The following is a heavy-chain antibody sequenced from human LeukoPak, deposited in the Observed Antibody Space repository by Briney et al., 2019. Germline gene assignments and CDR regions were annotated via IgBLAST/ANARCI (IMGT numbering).Heavy chain of an antibody. J-gene: IGHJ6*03. D-gene: IGHD1-7*01. CDR1: GFSFSNYG. V-gene: IGHV3-30*18. CDR3: AKDRQELLGSDYFYYMDV. CDR2: MSHDGSNK. Sequence: PGRSLRPSCAASGFSFSNYGFHWVRQAPGKGLEWVAVMSHDGSNKYYAGSVKGRFTISRDNSKNTLYLQMNSLRPEDTALYYCAKDRQELLGSDYFYYMDVWGKGTTVTVSS.